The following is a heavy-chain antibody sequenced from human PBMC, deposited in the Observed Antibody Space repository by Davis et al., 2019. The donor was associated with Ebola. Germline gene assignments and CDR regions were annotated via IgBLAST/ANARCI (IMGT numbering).Heavy chain of an antibody. V-gene: IGHV3-74*01. CDR2: INSDGSSI. CDR1: GFTFSSYS. J-gene: IGHJ4*02. CDR3: ARHDYGDSHFDY. Sequence: GESLKISCAASGFTFSSYSMNWVRQAPGKGLVWVSRINSDGSSINYADSVQGRFTISRDNAKNTLYLQMNSLRAEDTAVYYCARHDYGDSHFDYWGQGTLVTVSS. D-gene: IGHD4-17*01.